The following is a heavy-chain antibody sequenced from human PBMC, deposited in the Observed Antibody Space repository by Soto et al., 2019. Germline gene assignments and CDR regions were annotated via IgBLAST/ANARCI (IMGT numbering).Heavy chain of an antibody. CDR3: AKTPLAGQYYFDY. Sequence: GGSLRLSCAASGFTFSDYYMSWIRQAPGKGLECVSYISSSGVTIYIADSVKGRFTISRDNAKNTLYLQMNSLRAEDTAVYYCAKTPLAGQYYFDYWGQGTLVTVSS. CDR1: GFTFSDYY. V-gene: IGHV3-11*01. J-gene: IGHJ4*02. D-gene: IGHD6-19*01. CDR2: ISSSGVTI.